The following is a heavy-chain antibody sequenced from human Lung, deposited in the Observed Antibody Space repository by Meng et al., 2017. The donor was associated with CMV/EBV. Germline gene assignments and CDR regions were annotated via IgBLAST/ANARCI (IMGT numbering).Heavy chain of an antibody. V-gene: IGHV1-69*10. CDR1: GYMFSAYH. CDR2: ITPILSVP. CDR3: ARDLGYCYGSGAYGYDY. Sequence: SVTVTRXCCGYMFSAYHMHWVRQAPGQGLEWMGWITPILSVPNYTQKFQGRLTSTADKLPSTAYMELSNLKSEGTAMYYCARDLGYCYGSGAYGYDYWGQGTLVTVSS. D-gene: IGHD3-22*01. J-gene: IGHJ4*02.